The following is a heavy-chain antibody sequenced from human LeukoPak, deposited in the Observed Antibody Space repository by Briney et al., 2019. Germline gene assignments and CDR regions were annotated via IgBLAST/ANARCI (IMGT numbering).Heavy chain of an antibody. CDR1: GGSFSGYY. J-gene: IGHJ6*02. Sequence: SETLSLTCAVYGGSFSGYYWSWIRQPPGKGLEWIGAINHSGSTNYTPSLKSRVTISVDTFKNQFSLKLTSVTAADTAVYYCARLPYYDILTGYYKGYYYYGMDVWGQGTTVTVSS. CDR3: ARLPYYDILTGYYKGYYYYGMDV. D-gene: IGHD3-9*01. CDR2: INHSGST. V-gene: IGHV4-34*01.